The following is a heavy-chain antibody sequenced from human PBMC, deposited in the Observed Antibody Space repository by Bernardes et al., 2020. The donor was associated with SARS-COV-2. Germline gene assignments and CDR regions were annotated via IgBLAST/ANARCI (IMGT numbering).Heavy chain of an antibody. CDR3: ARDQYSGAYYTPGY. CDR2: INPNSGAT. D-gene: IGHD5-12*01. Sequence: ASVKVSCKSSGYTFNNYFIHWLRQAPGQGLEWMGWINPNSGATKSSQKFQGRVTMTRDTSISTTYMGLTSLKSDDTAVYYCARDQYSGAYYTPGYWGQGTLVTVSS. J-gene: IGHJ4*02. CDR1: GYTFNNYF. V-gene: IGHV1-2*02.